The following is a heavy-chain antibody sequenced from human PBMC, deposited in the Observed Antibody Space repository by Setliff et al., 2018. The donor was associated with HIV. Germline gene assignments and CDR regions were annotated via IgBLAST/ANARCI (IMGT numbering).Heavy chain of an antibody. CDR3: ARLRPSVADRSYFDH. CDR2: MYSGGNT. J-gene: IGHJ4*02. CDR1: GDSISSVSYS. Sequence: SETLSLTCTVSGDSISSVSYSWGWIRQPPGKGLEWIGYMYSGGNTYYKPSLKSRITISVDTSKKQFALKLNSVTAADTAVYYCARLRPSVADRSYFDHWGQGTLVTVSS. D-gene: IGHD6-19*01. V-gene: IGHV4-39*01.